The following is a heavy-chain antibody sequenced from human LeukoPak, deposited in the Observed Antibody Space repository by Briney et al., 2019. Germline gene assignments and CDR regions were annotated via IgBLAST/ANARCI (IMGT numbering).Heavy chain of an antibody. D-gene: IGHD3-22*01. CDR2: IYYSGST. J-gene: IGHJ4*02. Sequence: SETLSLTCTVSGGSISSYYWSWIRQPPGKGLEWIGYIYYSGSTNYNPSLKSRVTISVDTSKNQFSLKLSSVTAADTAVYYCARVGGYDSSGSPYYFDYWGQGTLVTVSS. CDR1: GGSISSYY. CDR3: ARVGGYDSSGSPYYFDY. V-gene: IGHV4-59*01.